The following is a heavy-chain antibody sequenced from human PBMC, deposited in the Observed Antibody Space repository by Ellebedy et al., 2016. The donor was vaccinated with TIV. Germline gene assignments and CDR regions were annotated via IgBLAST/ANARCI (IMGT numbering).Heavy chain of an antibody. Sequence: GESLKISCAASGFTFSSYSMNWVRQAPGKGLEWLSYISRDGGAIYYADSVKGRFTISRDNVKSSMFLQMNSLRAEDTAVYYCARDLGIVVVTAVPSPYYYGMDVWGQGTTVTVSS. CDR3: ARDLGIVVVTAVPSPYYYGMDV. CDR1: GFTFSSYS. V-gene: IGHV3-48*01. J-gene: IGHJ6*02. CDR2: ISRDGGAI. D-gene: IGHD2-2*03.